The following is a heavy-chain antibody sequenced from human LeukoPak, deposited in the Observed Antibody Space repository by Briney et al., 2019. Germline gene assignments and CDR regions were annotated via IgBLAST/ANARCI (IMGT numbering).Heavy chain of an antibody. CDR2: INHRGST. J-gene: IGHJ3*02. CDR1: GGSFSDYY. D-gene: IGHD6-19*01. CDR3: ATYSTGFDI. V-gene: IGHV4-34*01. Sequence: AETLSLTCAVYGGSFSDYYWTWIRQPPGKGLEWIGEINHRGSTHYNPSLKSRVTISVDTSKKQFSLKLSSVTAADTAVYYCATYSTGFDIWGQGTVVTVSS.